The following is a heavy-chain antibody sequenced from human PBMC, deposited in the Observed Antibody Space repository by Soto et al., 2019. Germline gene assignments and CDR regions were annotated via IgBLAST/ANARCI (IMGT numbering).Heavy chain of an antibody. D-gene: IGHD3-9*01. Sequence: GGSLRLSCVVSGLTFSDAWMNWVRQTPGKGPEWIGRIKSKGSGGTIDYTAPVKGRFTISRDDSKNTLFLQMNSLKTEDTAVYYCAHDLSGNFDHRNWGQGTLVTVSS. J-gene: IGHJ4*02. CDR2: IKSKGSGGTI. CDR1: GLTFSDAW. V-gene: IGHV3-15*01. CDR3: AHDLSGNFDHRN.